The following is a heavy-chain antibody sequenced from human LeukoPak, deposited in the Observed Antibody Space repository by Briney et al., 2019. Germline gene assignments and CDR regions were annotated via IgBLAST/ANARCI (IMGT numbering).Heavy chain of an antibody. D-gene: IGHD6-19*01. Sequence: GASVKVSCKASGYTFTSYDINWVRQATGQGLEWMGWMNPNSGNTGYAQKFQGRVTITRNTSISTAYMELRSLRSDDTAVYYCARDLQWLVRVFDYWGQGTLVTVSS. CDR1: GYTFTSYD. CDR2: MNPNSGNT. V-gene: IGHV1-8*03. CDR3: ARDLQWLVRVFDY. J-gene: IGHJ4*02.